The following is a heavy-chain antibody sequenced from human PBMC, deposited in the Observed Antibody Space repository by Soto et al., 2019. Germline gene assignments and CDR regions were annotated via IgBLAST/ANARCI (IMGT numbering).Heavy chain of an antibody. J-gene: IGHJ3*02. CDR3: ARVRKYDFWSDALDI. D-gene: IGHD3-3*01. V-gene: IGHV3-53*01. CDR1: GFTVSSNY. Sequence: PGGSLRLSCAASGFTVSSNYMSWVRQAPWKGLEWVSVIYSGGSTYYADSVKGRFTISRDNSKNTLYLQMNSLRAEDTAVYYCARVRKYDFWSDALDIWGQGTMVTVSS. CDR2: IYSGGST.